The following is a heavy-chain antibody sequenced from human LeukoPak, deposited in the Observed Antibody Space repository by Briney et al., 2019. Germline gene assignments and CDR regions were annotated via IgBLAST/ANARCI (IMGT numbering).Heavy chain of an antibody. D-gene: IGHD3-16*02. J-gene: IGHJ3*02. CDR3: AKVYDYVWGSYPDALDI. V-gene: IGHV3-23*01. CDR1: GFTFSSYA. Sequence: GGSLRLSCAASGFTFSSYAMSWVRQAPGKGLEWVSAISGSGGSTYYADSVKGRFTISRDNSKNTLYLQMNSLRAEDTAVYYCAKVYDYVWGSYPDALDIWGQGTMVTVSS. CDR2: ISGSGGST.